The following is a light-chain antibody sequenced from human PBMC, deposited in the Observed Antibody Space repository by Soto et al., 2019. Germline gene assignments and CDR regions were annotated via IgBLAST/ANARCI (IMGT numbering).Light chain of an antibody. CDR3: QQSYTTPWT. V-gene: IGKV1-39*01. CDR2: AAS. CDR1: QSISSY. J-gene: IGKJ1*01. Sequence: DIQMTQSPSSLSASVGDRVTITCRASQSISSYLNWYQQKPGKAPKLLIYAASSLQSGVPSRFRGSESGTEFTLTISSLQPEDFATYFCQQSYTTPWTFGQGTKVDIK.